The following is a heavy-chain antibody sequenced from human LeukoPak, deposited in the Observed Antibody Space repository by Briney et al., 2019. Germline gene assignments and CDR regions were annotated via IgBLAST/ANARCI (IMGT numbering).Heavy chain of an antibody. CDR1: GFTFDDYA. CDR3: VRAHYDSSAYPFFDY. CDR2: ISWNSGSI. Sequence: PGRSLRLSCAASGFTFDDYAMHWVRQAPGEGLEWVSGISWNSGSIGYADSVKGRFTISRDNAKNSLYLQMNNLRAEDTAVYYCVRAHYDSSAYPFFDYWGQGILVTVSS. V-gene: IGHV3-9*01. D-gene: IGHD3-22*01. J-gene: IGHJ4*02.